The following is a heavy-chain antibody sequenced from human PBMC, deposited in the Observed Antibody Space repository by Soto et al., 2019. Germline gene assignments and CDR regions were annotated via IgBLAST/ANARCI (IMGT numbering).Heavy chain of an antibody. V-gene: IGHV4-34*01. CDR1: GGSFSAYY. CDR2: IDHSGST. D-gene: IGHD4-17*01. CDR3: ARHLPYGEFDY. J-gene: IGHJ4*02. Sequence: PSETLSLTCAVYGGSFSAYYWASIRQSPGKGLEWIGEIDHSGSTNYNPSLKSRVTISVDTSKNQFSLKLSSVTAADTAVYYCARHLPYGEFDYWGQGTLVTVS.